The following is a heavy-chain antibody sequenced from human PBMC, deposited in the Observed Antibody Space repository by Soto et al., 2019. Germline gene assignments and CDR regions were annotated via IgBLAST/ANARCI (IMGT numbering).Heavy chain of an antibody. CDR1: GFTFSSYS. CDR3: ARGLVDYGGEFDY. CDR2: ISSSSSYI. V-gene: IGHV3-21*01. J-gene: IGHJ4*02. Sequence: EVQLVESGGGLVKPGGSLRLSCAASGFTFSSYSMNWVRQAPGKGLEWVSSISSSSSYIYYADSVKGRFTISRDNAKNSLYLQMNSLRGEDTAVYYCARGLVDYGGEFDYWGQGTLVTVSS. D-gene: IGHD4-17*01.